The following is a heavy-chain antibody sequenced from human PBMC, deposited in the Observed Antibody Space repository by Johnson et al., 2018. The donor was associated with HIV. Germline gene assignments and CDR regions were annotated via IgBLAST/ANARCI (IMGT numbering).Heavy chain of an antibody. V-gene: IGHV3-7*05. Sequence: VQLVESGGGLVQPGGSLRLSCTASGFTFTTYWMAWVRQAPAKGLEWVANIKYDESEKYYVGSVRGRFTISRDNAKNSLYLQMNSLKTEDTAVYYCTTLGWYDAFDIRGQGTMVTVSS. CDR1: GFTFTTYW. D-gene: IGHD6-19*01. CDR2: IKYDESEK. J-gene: IGHJ3*02. CDR3: TTLGWYDAFDI.